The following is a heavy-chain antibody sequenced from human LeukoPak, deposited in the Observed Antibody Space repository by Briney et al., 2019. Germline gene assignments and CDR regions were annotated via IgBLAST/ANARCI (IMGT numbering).Heavy chain of an antibody. D-gene: IGHD4-23*01. J-gene: IGHJ4*02. CDR1: GFTFSNYG. CDR3: ARHDYGGNSGDY. V-gene: IGHV3-48*02. CDR2: IGTTTSTI. Sequence: PGGSLRLPCAASGFTFSNYGMNWVRQAPGKGLEWVSYIGTTTSTIYYADSLKGRFTISRDNAKNSLYLQMNSLRDEDTAVYYCARHDYGGNSGDYWGQGTLVTVSS.